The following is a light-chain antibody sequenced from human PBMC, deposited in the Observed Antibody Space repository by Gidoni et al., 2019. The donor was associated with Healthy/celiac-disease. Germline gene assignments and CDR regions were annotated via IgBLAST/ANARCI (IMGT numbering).Light chain of an antibody. Sequence: EIVLTQSPATLSLSPGERATLSCRASQSVSSYLAWYQQKPGQAPRLLIYDASNRATGIPARFSGSGAGTDFTLTISSREPEDLAVYYCQQRSNWPLFTFGPGTKVDIK. J-gene: IGKJ3*01. V-gene: IGKV3-11*01. CDR1: QSVSSY. CDR2: DAS. CDR3: QQRSNWPLFT.